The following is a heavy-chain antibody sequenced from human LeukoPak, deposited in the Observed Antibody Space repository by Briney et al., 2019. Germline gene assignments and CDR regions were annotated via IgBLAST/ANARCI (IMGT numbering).Heavy chain of an antibody. V-gene: IGHV3-9*01. J-gene: IGHJ4*02. CDR2: ISWNSGSI. CDR3: AKMGYYDSSGYHAWFDY. Sequence: SLRLSCAASGFTFDDYAMHWVRQAPGKGLEWVSGISWNSGSIGYADSVKGRFTISRDNAKNSLYLQMNSLRAEDTALYYCAKMGYYDSSGYHAWFDYWGQGTLVTVSS. CDR1: GFTFDDYA. D-gene: IGHD3-22*01.